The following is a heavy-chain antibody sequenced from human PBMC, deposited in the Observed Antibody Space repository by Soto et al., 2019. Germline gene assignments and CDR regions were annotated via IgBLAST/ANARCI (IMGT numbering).Heavy chain of an antibody. Sequence: ASVKVSCKASGYNLTNYFLHWVRQAPGQGLEWMGIINPSDGRATYAQKLQGRLTMTTDTSTSTVYMELSRLRSDDTAVYFCARDAVVGATTRSHFDHWGQGTLVTVSS. CDR2: INPSDGRA. J-gene: IGHJ4*02. D-gene: IGHD1-26*01. V-gene: IGHV1-46*01. CDR3: ARDAVVGATTRSHFDH. CDR1: GYNLTNYF.